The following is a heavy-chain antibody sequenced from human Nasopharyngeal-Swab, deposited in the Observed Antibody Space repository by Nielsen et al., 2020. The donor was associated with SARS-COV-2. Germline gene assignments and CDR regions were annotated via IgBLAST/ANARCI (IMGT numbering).Heavy chain of an antibody. J-gene: IGHJ6*02. Sequence: WIRQPPGKGLEWIGYIYYSGSTNYNPSLKSRVTISVDTSKNQFSLKLSPVTAADTAVYYCARAPGDFWSGYPRDYYYYGMDVWGQGTTVTVSS. CDR3: ARAPGDFWSGYPRDYYYYGMDV. V-gene: IGHV4-59*01. CDR2: IYYSGST. D-gene: IGHD3-3*01.